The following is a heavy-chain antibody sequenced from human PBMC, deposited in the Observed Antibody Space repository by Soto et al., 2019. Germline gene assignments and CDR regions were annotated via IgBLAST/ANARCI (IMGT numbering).Heavy chain of an antibody. CDR1: GYTFTSYA. CDR2: VNTGNGNT. D-gene: IGHD3-16*01. Sequence: ASVKVSCKPFGYTFTSYALHWVRQAPGQRLEWMGWVNTGNGNTEYSQKFQGRVTITRDTSASTAHMELSSLRHEDTAVYYCARVSTTWPYYYGMDVWGQGTTVTVSS. J-gene: IGHJ6*02. CDR3: ARVSTTWPYYYGMDV. V-gene: IGHV1-3*04.